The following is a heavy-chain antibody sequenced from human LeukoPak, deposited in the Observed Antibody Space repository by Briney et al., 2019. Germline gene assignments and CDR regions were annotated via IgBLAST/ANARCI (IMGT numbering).Heavy chain of an antibody. D-gene: IGHD1-1*01. Sequence: GGSLRLSCAASGFTFSSYSMNWVRQAPGKGLEWVSSISSSSSYVYYADSVKGRFTISRDNAKNSLYLQMNSLRAEDTAVYYCARDSTTGTTKAPGAWFDPWGQGTLVTVSS. V-gene: IGHV3-21*01. CDR2: ISSSSSYV. CDR3: ARDSTTGTTKAPGAWFDP. CDR1: GFTFSSYS. J-gene: IGHJ5*02.